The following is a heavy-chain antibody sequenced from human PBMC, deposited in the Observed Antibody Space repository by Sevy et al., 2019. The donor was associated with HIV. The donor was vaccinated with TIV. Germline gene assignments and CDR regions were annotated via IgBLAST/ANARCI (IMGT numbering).Heavy chain of an antibody. J-gene: IGHJ6*02. Sequence: GGSLRLSCAASGFTFSSHWMSWVRRAPGKGLEWVANLKQDGSEKDYVDSVKGRFTISRDNAKNSLSLQMNSLRAEDTAVYYCARDTGGIGMDVWGQGTTVTVSS. D-gene: IGHD6-13*01. V-gene: IGHV3-7*01. CDR3: ARDTGGIGMDV. CDR1: GFTFSSHW. CDR2: LKQDGSEK.